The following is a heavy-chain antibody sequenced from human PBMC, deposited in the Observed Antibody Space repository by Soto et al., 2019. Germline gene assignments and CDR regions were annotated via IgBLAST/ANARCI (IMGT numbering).Heavy chain of an antibody. D-gene: IGHD5-12*01. CDR2: ISARGGSS. CDR3: AKGSIEYSASVDN. V-gene: IGHV3-23*01. J-gene: IGHJ4*02. Sequence: DVQLLESGGGLVQPGGSLRLSCAASGFLFSSYAMVWVRQAPGKGLEWVAVISARGGSSYFADSVKGRFTLSRDNSKNVLSLEMNSLRAEDTAIYFCAKGSIEYSASVDNWGQGTLVVVSS. CDR1: GFLFSSYA.